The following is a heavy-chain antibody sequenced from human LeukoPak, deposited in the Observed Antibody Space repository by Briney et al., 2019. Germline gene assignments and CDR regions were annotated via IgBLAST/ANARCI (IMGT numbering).Heavy chain of an antibody. D-gene: IGHD4-17*01. CDR2: IYPGDSDT. CDR3: ARFPTVTKNYFDY. Sequence: GESLKISCKGSGKSFIGYWIAWVRQMPGKGLEWMGIIYPGDSDTRYSPSFQGQVTISADKSINTAYLQWSSLKASDTAMYYCARFPTVTKNYFDYWGQGTLVTVSS. CDR1: GKSFIGYW. V-gene: IGHV5-51*01. J-gene: IGHJ4*02.